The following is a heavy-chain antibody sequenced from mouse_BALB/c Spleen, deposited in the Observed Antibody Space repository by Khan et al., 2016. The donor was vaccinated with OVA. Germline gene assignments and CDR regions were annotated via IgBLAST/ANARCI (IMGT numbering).Heavy chain of an antibody. V-gene: IGHV2-6-4*01. CDR3: ARAYYRYDGYYAMDY. J-gene: IGHJ4*01. Sequence: VQLKESGPGLVAPSQSLSITCTVSGFSLSRYNIHWVRQPPGKGLEWLGMIWGDGGTDYNSTLKSRLNISKDNSKSQVFLKMNSLQTDDTAMYYCARAYYRYDGYYAMDYWGQGTSVTVSS. CDR2: IWGDGGT. CDR1: GFSLSRYN. D-gene: IGHD2-14*01.